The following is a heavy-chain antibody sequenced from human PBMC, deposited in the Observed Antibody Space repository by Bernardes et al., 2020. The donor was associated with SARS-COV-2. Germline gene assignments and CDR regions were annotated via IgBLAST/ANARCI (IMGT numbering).Heavy chain of an antibody. CDR1: GYTFTGYY. CDR3: ARDRYYYGSGRDGMDV. CDR2: INPNSGGT. D-gene: IGHD3-10*01. Sequence: ASVKVSCKASGYTFTGYYMHWVRQAPGQGLEWMGWINPNSGGTNYAQKFQGWVTMTRGTSISTAYMELSRLRSDDTAVYYCARDRYYYGSGRDGMDVWGQGTTVTVSS. J-gene: IGHJ6*02. V-gene: IGHV1-2*04.